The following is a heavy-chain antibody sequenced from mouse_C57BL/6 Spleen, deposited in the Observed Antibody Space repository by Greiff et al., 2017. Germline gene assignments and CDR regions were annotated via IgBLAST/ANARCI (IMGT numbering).Heavy chain of an antibody. CDR1: GYAFSSSW. Sequence: QVQLQQSGPELVKPGASVKISCKASGYAFSSSWMNWVKQRPGKGLEWIGRIYPGDGDTNYNGKFKGKATLTADKSSSTAYMQLSSLTSEDSAVYFCAEDYDAWFAYWGQGTLVTVSA. D-gene: IGHD2-4*01. J-gene: IGHJ3*01. CDR3: AEDYDAWFAY. V-gene: IGHV1-82*01. CDR2: IYPGDGDT.